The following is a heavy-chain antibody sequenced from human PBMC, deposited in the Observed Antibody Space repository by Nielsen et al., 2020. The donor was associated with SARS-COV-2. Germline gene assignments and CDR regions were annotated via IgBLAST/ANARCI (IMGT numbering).Heavy chain of an antibody. CDR1: GFSFSSYA. CDR3: AKISGSQRHYFDV. J-gene: IGHJ4*02. V-gene: IGHV3-23*01. Sequence: GESPKISCAASGFSFSSYAMTWVRQAPGKGLEWVSSIRTTGDKTFYADSVKGRFTISRDNSKNTLYLQLNSLRAEDTAVFYCAKISGSQRHYFDVLGQGALVTVSS. D-gene: IGHD1-26*01. CDR2: IRTTGDKT.